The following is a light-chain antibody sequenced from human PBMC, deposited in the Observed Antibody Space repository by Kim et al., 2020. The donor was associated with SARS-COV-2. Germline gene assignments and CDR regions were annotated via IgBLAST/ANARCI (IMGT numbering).Light chain of an antibody. CDR1: QGVSNSY. V-gene: IGKV3-20*01. CDR2: GAS. J-gene: IGKJ4*01. CDR3: QQYGSSPLT. Sequence: PGERATPPCRASQGVSNSYLGWYQQKPGQAPRLLIYGASSRATGIPDRFSGSGSGTDFTLTISRLEPEDFAVYYCQQYGSSPLTFGGGTKVDIK.